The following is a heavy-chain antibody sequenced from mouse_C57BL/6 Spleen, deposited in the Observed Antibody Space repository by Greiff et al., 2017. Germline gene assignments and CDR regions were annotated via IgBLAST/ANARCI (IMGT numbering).Heavy chain of an antibody. D-gene: IGHD2-4*01. CDR1: GYTFTDYY. CDR3: ASRHYDFYAMDY. Sequence: EVQLQQSGPELVKPGASVKISCKASGYTFTDYYMNWVKQSHGKSLEWIGDINPNNGGTSYNQKFKGKATLTVDKSSSPAYMELRSLTSEDSAVYDCASRHYDFYAMDYWGQGTSVTGSS. CDR2: INPNNGGT. J-gene: IGHJ4*01. V-gene: IGHV1-26*01.